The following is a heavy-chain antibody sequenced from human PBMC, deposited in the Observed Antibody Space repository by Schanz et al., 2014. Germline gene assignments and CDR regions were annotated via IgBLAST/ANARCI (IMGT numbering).Heavy chain of an antibody. Sequence: QIQLVQSGPEVKKPGATVKVSCKASGYIFINSGISWVRQAPGQGLEWMGWISVYNHNKEYDQKFQGRVTMITDTSTSTACMALTDLRSDDTAVYYCARDRRVFDRDDLYYFDTWGQGTLVTVSS. CDR1: GYIFINSG. J-gene: IGHJ4*02. CDR2: ISVYNHNK. V-gene: IGHV1-18*01. D-gene: IGHD3-16*02. CDR3: ARDRRVFDRDDLYYFDT.